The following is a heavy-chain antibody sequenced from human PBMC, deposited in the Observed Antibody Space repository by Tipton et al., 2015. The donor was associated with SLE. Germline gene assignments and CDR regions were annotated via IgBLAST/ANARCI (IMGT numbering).Heavy chain of an antibody. J-gene: IGHJ4*02. V-gene: IGHV4-39*07. CDR2: IYYSGST. D-gene: IGHD3-3*01. Sequence: TLSLTCTVSGGSISSSSYYWGWIRQPPGKGLEWIGSIYYSGSTYYNPSLKSRVAMSVDTSKNQFSLRLSSVTAADTAVYYCARVKAFYDLWSGFDYWGQGILVSASS. CDR3: ARVKAFYDLWSGFDY. CDR1: GGSISSSSYY.